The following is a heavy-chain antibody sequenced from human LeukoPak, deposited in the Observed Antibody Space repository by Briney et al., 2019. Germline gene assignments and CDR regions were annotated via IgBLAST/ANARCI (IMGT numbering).Heavy chain of an antibody. D-gene: IGHD2-2*01. CDR1: GYTFTGYY. V-gene: IGHV1-2*02. J-gene: IGHJ5*02. CDR3: ARRLPISCSSTSCYRWFDP. CDR2: INPNSGGT. Sequence: ASVKVSCKASGYTFTGYYMHWVRQAPGQGLEWMGWINPNSGGTNYAQKFQGRVTMTRDTSISTAYMELSSLRSEDTAVYYCARRLPISCSSTSCYRWFDPWGQGTLVTVSS.